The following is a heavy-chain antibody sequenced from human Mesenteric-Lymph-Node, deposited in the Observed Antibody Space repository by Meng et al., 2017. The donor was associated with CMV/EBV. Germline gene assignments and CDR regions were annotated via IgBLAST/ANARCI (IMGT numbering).Heavy chain of an antibody. D-gene: IGHD3-3*01. CDR3: ARDQGIYDFWSGYFNGGYYYYGMDV. CDR2: ITNSGNTI. CDR1: GFTFSDHY. Sequence: GESLKISCEGSGFTFSDHYMNWIRQAPGKGLEWVSYITNSGNTIYYADSVKGRFTISRDNSKNTLYPQMNSLRVEDTAVYYCARDQGIYDFWSGYFNGGYYYYGMDVWGQGTTVTVSS. V-gene: IGHV3-11*04. J-gene: IGHJ6*02.